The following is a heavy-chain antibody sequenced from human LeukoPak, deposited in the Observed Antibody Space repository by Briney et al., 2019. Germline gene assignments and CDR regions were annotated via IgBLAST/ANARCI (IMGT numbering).Heavy chain of an antibody. J-gene: IGHJ4*02. CDR2: INHSGST. V-gene: IGHV4-34*01. CDR1: GGSFSGNY. D-gene: IGHD3-10*01. CDR3: ARGITLDY. Sequence: SETLSLTCAVYGGSFSGNYWSWIRQPPGKGLEWIGEINHSGSTNYNPSLKSRVTISVDTSKNQFSLKLSSVTAADTAVYYCARGITLDYWGQGTLVTVSS.